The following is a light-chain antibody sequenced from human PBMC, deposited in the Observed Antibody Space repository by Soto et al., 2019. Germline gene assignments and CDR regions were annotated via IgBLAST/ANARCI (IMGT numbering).Light chain of an antibody. CDR1: QTISTY. CDR2: DAS. CDR3: QQSYNSPQT. Sequence: IQMPQSLSSLAASVGDRVTITCRASQTISTYVNWYRQESVAAPELLIYDASTLQSGVPSRFRGGSSGTDFTLTISSLQLEDFATYYCQQSYNSPQTFGQGTKVDIK. J-gene: IGKJ1*01. V-gene: IGKV1-39*01.